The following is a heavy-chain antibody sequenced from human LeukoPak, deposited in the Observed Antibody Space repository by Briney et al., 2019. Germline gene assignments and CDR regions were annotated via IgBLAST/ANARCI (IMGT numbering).Heavy chain of an antibody. D-gene: IGHD3-10*01. Sequence: PGGSLRLSCAASGFTFSSYAMSWVRQAPGKGLEWVSTISGSGGSTYYADSVKGRFTISRDNSKNTLYLQMNSLRAEDTAVYYCAKSDYFGYYFDYWGQGTLVTVSS. CDR1: GFTFSSYA. CDR3: AKSDYFGYYFDY. J-gene: IGHJ4*02. CDR2: ISGSGGST. V-gene: IGHV3-23*01.